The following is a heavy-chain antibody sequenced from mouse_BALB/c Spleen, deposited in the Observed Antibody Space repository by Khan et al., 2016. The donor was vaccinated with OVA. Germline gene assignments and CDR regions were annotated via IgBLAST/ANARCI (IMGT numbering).Heavy chain of an antibody. CDR1: GSSLTSYG. Sequence: QVQLKESGPGLVAPSQSLSITCTVSGSSLTSYGVHWVRQPSGKGLEWQGVIWAGGSTNYNSALMFRLSRSKDNSKSQVFLKMNSLQTDDTAMYYCTRLEDIWGQGTILTVSS. CDR2: IWAGGST. J-gene: IGHJ2*01. CDR3: TRLEDI. V-gene: IGHV2-9*02. D-gene: IGHD1-3*01.